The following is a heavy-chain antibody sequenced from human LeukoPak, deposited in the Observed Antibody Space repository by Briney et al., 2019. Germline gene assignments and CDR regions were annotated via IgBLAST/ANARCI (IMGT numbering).Heavy chain of an antibody. V-gene: IGHV4-34*01. Sequence: SETLSLTCAVYGGSFSGYYWSWIRQPPGKGLEWIGEINHSGSTNYNPSLKSRVTISVDTSKNQFSLKLSSVTAADTAVYYCARLRYSSGCLDYWGQGTLVTVSS. J-gene: IGHJ4*02. D-gene: IGHD6-19*01. CDR3: ARLRYSSGCLDY. CDR1: GGSFSGYY. CDR2: INHSGST.